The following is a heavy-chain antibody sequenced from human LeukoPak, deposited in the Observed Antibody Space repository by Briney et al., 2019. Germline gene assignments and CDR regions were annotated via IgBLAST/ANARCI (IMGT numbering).Heavy chain of an antibody. CDR1: GFTFSSYA. Sequence: TGGSLRLSCAAAGFTFSSYAMRWVRQVAGKGLEWVSGISGSGESKFYADSVKGRFTVSRDNSKNTLYLQMNSLRVEDTAVYYCARGGYNWDTDAGWFDPWGLGTLVTVSS. V-gene: IGHV3-23*01. J-gene: IGHJ5*02. D-gene: IGHD1/OR15-1a*01. CDR3: ARGGYNWDTDAGWFDP. CDR2: ISGSGESK.